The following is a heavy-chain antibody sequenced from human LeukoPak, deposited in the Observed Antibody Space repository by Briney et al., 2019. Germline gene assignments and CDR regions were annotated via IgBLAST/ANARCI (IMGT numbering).Heavy chain of an antibody. CDR2: INAGNGNT. Sequence: ASVKVSCKASGYSFTSYAMHWGRQAPGQRLEWMGWINAGNGNTKYSQEFQGRVTITRDTSASTAYMELSSLRSEDMAVYYCARDEDYGALQHWGQGTLVTVSS. D-gene: IGHD4-17*01. V-gene: IGHV1-3*03. CDR1: GYSFTSYA. CDR3: ARDEDYGALQH. J-gene: IGHJ1*01.